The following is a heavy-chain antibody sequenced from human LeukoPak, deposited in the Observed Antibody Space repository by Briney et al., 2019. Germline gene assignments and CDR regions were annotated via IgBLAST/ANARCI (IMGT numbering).Heavy chain of an antibody. CDR1: GGSISRSY. CDR2: IYYSGST. D-gene: IGHD2-21*01. V-gene: IGHV4-59*08. Sequence: PSETLSLTCTVSGGSISRSYWTWIHQPPGKGLEWIGYIYYSGSTNYNPSLKSRVTMSVDTSKNQFSLKLTSVTAADSAVYYCARQPNSGDYFFDYWGQGTLVTVSS. CDR3: ARQPNSGDYFFDY. J-gene: IGHJ4*02.